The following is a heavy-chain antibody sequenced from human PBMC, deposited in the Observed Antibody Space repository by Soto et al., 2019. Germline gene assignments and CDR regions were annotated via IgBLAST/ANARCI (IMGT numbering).Heavy chain of an antibody. CDR1: GFTFRSYA. J-gene: IGHJ4*02. CDR2: INENGART. CDR3: ARGHSYYDFGIEC. V-gene: IGHV3-23*01. Sequence: PGGSLRLSCAVSGFTFRSYAMSWVRQAPGKGLEWVSAINENGARTYYADSVKGRITTSRDNSKNTLFLQMDSLRDEDTAIYYCARGHSYYDFGIECWGQGTVVTVSS. D-gene: IGHD3-3*01.